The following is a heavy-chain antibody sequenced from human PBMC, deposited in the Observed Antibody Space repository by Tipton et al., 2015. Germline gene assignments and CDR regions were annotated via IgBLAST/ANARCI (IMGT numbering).Heavy chain of an antibody. CDR3: TREYYYDSSGLDL. Sequence: SLRLSCAASGFTFKNYWMSWVRQAPGKGLEWVSYISTTGDNVYYAESVKGRFTISRVNAKNLLYLQMNSLRVEDTAVYYCTREYYYDSSGLDLWGQGTLVAVSA. D-gene: IGHD3-22*01. CDR1: GFTFKNYW. J-gene: IGHJ5*02. CDR2: ISTTGDNV. V-gene: IGHV3-11*01.